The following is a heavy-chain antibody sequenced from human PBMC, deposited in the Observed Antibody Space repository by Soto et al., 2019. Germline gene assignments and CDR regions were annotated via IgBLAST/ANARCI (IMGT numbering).Heavy chain of an antibody. D-gene: IGHD3-3*01. J-gene: IGHJ3*01. Sequence: QITLKESGPPLVRPTQTLTLACSLSGFSLTTSGVGVGWIRQPPGKALEFLALIYWDDDTRYRPPLRTRLPITKETTKNLVVLTMANVDPVDTATYYCVRFWSGFCVPLHRDVFDLWGQGTMVTVSS. CDR1: GFSLTTSGVG. CDR2: IYWDDDT. V-gene: IGHV2-5*02. CDR3: VRFWSGFCVPLHRDVFDL.